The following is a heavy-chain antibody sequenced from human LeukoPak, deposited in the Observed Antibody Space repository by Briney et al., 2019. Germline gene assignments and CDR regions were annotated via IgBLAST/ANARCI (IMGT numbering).Heavy chain of an antibody. CDR2: ISSDGSNK. CDR3: AKVFLKGSYYYYGMDV. J-gene: IGHJ6*02. D-gene: IGHD3-3*01. V-gene: IGHV3-30-3*01. CDR1: GFTFNSHA. Sequence: GGSLRLSCAASGFTFNSHAMHWVRQAPGKGLEWAAVISSDGSNKYYADSVKGRFTISRDNAKNSLYLQMNNLRAEDTAFYYCAKVFLKGSYYYYGMDVWGQGTTVTVSS.